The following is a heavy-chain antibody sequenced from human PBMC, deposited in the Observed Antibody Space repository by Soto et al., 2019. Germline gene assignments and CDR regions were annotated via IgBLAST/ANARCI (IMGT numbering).Heavy chain of an antibody. J-gene: IGHJ6*02. CDR2: IIPIFGTA. CDR3: AGGVVEIVGATNYHYGMDV. Sequence: QVQLVQSGAEVKKPGSSVKVSCKASGGTFSSYAISWVRQAPGHGLEWMGGIIPIFGTANYAQKFQGRVTITADESTSTAHMELSSLRSEDTAVYYWAGGVVEIVGATNYHYGMDVWGQGTTVTVSS. D-gene: IGHD1-26*01. CDR1: GGTFSSYA. V-gene: IGHV1-69*01.